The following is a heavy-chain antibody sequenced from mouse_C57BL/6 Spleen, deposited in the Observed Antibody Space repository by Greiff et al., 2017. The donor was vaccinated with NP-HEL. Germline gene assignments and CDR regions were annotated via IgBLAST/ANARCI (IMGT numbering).Heavy chain of an antibody. Sequence: VQLQQSGAELVRPGTSVKVSCKASGYAFTNYLIEWVKQRPGQGLEWIGVINPGSGGTNYNEKFKGKATPTADKSSNTAYMQLSSLTSEDSAVYFCARWGDYEGYWGQGTTLTVSS. J-gene: IGHJ2*01. CDR1: GYAFTNYL. V-gene: IGHV1-54*01. CDR3: ARWGDYEGY. D-gene: IGHD2-4*01. CDR2: INPGSGGT.